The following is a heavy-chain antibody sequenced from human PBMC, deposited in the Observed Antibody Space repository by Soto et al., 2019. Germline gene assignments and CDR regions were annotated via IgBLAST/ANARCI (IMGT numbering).Heavy chain of an antibody. CDR2: INHSGST. J-gene: IGHJ4*02. D-gene: IGHD2-15*01. CDR1: GGSLSGYY. CDR3: AISGVCSGGSCKLFDY. V-gene: IGHV4-34*01. Sequence: QVQLQQSGAGLLKPSETLSVTCAVYGGSLSGYYWSWIRQPPGKGLEWIGEINHSGSTNYNPSLKSRVTISVDTSKNQFSLKLSSVTAADTAVYYCAISGVCSGGSCKLFDYWGQGTLVTVSP.